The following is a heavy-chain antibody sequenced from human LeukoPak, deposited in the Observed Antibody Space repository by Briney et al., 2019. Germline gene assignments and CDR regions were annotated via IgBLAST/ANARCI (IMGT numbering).Heavy chain of an antibody. D-gene: IGHD6-13*01. V-gene: IGHV4-59*01. CDR2: IYYSGST. J-gene: IGHJ5*02. CDR1: GGSISSYY. CDR3: ARERTAAVRYNWFDP. Sequence: SETLSLTCTVSGGSISSYYWSWIRQPPGKGLEWLGYIYYSGSTNYTPTLKSRVTISVDTSKNQFSLKLSSVTAADTAVYCCARERTAAVRYNWFDPWGQGTWVTVSS.